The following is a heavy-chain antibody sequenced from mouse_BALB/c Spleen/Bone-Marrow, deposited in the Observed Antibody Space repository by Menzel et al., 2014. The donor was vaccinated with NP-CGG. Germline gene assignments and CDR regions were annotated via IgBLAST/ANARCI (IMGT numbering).Heavy chain of an antibody. D-gene: IGHD2-10*01. CDR2: INPSNGRT. CDR3: ARSGAYYGNLYAMDY. V-gene: IGHV1S81*02. Sequence: QVQLQQPGAELVKPGASVKLSCEAPGYTFTSYWMHWVKQRPGQGLEWIGEINPSNGRTNYNEKFKSKATLTVDKSSSTAYMQLSSLTSEDSAVFYCARSGAYYGNLYAMDYWSQGTSVTVSS. J-gene: IGHJ4*01. CDR1: GYTFTSYW.